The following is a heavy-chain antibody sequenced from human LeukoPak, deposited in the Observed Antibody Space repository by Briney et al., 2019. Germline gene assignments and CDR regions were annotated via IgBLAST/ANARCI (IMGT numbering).Heavy chain of an antibody. Sequence: GGSLRLSCAASGFTFSSYGMHWVRQAPGKGLEWVSYISSSGSTIYYADSVRGRFTISRDNAKNSLYLQMNSLRAEDTAVYFCARDYDSSGDYWGQGTLVTVSS. CDR2: ISSSGSTI. D-gene: IGHD3-22*01. V-gene: IGHV3-48*03. J-gene: IGHJ4*02. CDR1: GFTFSSYG. CDR3: ARDYDSSGDY.